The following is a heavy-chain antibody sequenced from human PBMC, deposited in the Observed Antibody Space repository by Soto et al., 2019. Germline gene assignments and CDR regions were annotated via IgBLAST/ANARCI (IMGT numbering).Heavy chain of an antibody. J-gene: IGHJ4*02. CDR2: IYYSGRS. CDR3: ARQRNTVVTQAYFDH. V-gene: IGHV4-39*01. D-gene: IGHD2-21*02. CDR1: GGSITSSSYY. Sequence: SETLSLTCTVSGGSITSSSYYWGWIRQPPGKGLEWIGGIYYSGRSYYNPSLKSRVTMSVDTSKNQFSLTLNSVTAADAAVYYCARQRNTVVTQAYFDHWGQGTLVTVSS.